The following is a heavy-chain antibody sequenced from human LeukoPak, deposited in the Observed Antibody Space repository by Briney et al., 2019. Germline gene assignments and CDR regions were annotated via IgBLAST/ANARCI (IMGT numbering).Heavy chain of an antibody. D-gene: IGHD2-15*01. CDR1: GGSFSGYY. CDR2: INHSGST. J-gene: IGHJ6*02. Sequence: SETLSLTCAVYGGSFSGYYWSWIRQPPGKGLEWIGEINHSGSTNYNPSLKSRVTISVDTSKNQFSLKLSSVTAADTAVYYCAREWCSGACRGMDVWGQGTTVTVSS. CDR3: AREWCSGACRGMDV. V-gene: IGHV4-34*01.